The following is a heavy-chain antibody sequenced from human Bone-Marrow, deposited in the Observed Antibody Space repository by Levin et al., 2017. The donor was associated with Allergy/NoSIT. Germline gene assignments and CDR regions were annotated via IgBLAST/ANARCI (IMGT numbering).Heavy chain of an antibody. D-gene: IGHD1-26*01. CDR2: IHPNTGAT. V-gene: IGHV1-2*02. J-gene: IGHJ5*02. CDR1: GYTFSTYY. Sequence: GASVKVSCKASGYTFSTYYIHWVRQAPGQGLEYMGAIHPNTGATKNTQRFQGRVTMTRDTSIDTIYMELTDLISDDTAVYYCARDRTGGWAFDPWGQGTLVTVSS. CDR3: ARDRTGGWAFDP.